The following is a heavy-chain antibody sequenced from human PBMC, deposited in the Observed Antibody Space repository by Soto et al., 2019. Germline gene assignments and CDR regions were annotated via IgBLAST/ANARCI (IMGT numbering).Heavy chain of an antibody. V-gene: IGHV4-59*01. Sequence: PSETLSLTCTVSGDSIGTFYWGWMRQSPGKELEWIGYVYYTGSTNYNPSLKSRVTISVDRSKNQFSLKLTSANAADTAVYYCARGRTVRNYADDSSDYFYFFDYWGQGTQVTVSS. CDR1: GDSIGTFY. D-gene: IGHD3-22*01. CDR3: ARGRTVRNYADDSSDYFYFFDY. J-gene: IGHJ4*02. CDR2: VYYTGST.